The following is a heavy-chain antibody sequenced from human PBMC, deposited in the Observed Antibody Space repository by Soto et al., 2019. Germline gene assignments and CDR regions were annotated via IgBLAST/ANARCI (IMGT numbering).Heavy chain of an antibody. CDR2: IYYSGST. J-gene: IGHJ4*02. CDR1: GGSISSSSYY. D-gene: IGHD6-13*01. CDR3: ASSPTSAAAGRASG. Sequence: LSLTCTVSGGSISSSSYYWGWIRQPPGKGLEWIGSIYYSGSTYYNPSLKSRVTISVDTSKNQFSLKLSSVTAADTAVYYCASSPTSAAAGRASGWGQGTLVTVSS. V-gene: IGHV4-39*01.